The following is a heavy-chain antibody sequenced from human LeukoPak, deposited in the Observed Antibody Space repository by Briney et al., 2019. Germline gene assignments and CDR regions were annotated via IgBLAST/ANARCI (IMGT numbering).Heavy chain of an antibody. V-gene: IGHV4-61*01. CDR3: ARHPGNSYGSWYFDL. D-gene: IGHD5-18*01. CDR1: GGSVSSGSYY. J-gene: IGHJ2*01. CDR2: IYYSGST. Sequence: SETLSLTCTVSGGSVSSGSYYWSWIRQPPGKGLEWIGYIYYSGSTNYNPSLKSRVTISVDTSKNQFSLKLSSVTAADTAVYYCARHPGNSYGSWYFDLWGRGTLVAVSS.